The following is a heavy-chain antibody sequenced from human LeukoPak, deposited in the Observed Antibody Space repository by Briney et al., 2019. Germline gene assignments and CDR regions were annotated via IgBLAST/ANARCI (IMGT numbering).Heavy chain of an antibody. J-gene: IGHJ4*02. CDR3: ARASGYSLDY. CDR2: ISYDGSNK. CDR1: GFTFSSYA. Sequence: PGGSLRLSCAASGFTFSSYAMHWVRQAPGKGLEWVAVISYDGSNKYYADSVKGRFTISRDNSKNTLYLQMNGLRAEDTAVYYCARASGYSLDYWGQGTLVTVSS. V-gene: IGHV3-30-3*01. D-gene: IGHD5-18*01.